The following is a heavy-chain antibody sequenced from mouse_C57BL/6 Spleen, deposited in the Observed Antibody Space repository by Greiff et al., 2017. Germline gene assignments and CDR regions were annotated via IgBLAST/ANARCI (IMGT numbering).Heavy chain of an antibody. V-gene: IGHV1-42*01. D-gene: IGHD4-1*01. Sequence: DVQLQESGPELVKPGASVKISCKASGYSFTGYYMNWVKQSPEKSLEWIGEINPSTGGTTYNQKFKAKATLTVDKSSSTAYMQLKSLTSEDSAVYYCARTGTGYFDYWGQGTTLTVSS. CDR2: INPSTGGT. CDR1: GYSFTGYY. CDR3: ARTGTGYFDY. J-gene: IGHJ2*01.